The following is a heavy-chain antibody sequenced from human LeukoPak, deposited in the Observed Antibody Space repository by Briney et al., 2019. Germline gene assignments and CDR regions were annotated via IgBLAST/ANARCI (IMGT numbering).Heavy chain of an antibody. CDR2: ISGSGGRT. D-gene: IGHD3-16*01. J-gene: IGHJ4*02. CDR3: AKDRSFGRYFDY. Sequence: GGSLTLSCAPSGFTFSSYGMSWVRQAPGKGLEGGTAISGSGGRTYYADYVKGRFTISRDNSKNTLYLQMNSLRAEERAVYYCAKDRSFGRYFDYWGQGTLVTVSS. CDR1: GFTFSSYG. V-gene: IGHV3-23*01.